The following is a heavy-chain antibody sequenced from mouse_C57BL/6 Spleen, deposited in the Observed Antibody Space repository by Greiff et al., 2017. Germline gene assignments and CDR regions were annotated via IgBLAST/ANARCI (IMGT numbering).Heavy chain of an antibody. CDR3: ARQIYYGNLYYFDY. CDR2: ISSGGSYT. D-gene: IGHD2-1*01. Sequence: EVQVVESGGDLVKPGGSLKLSCAASGFTFSSYGMSWVRQTPDKRLEWVATISSGGSYTYYPDSVKGRFTISRDNAKNTLYLQMSSLKSEDTAMYYCARQIYYGNLYYFDYWGQGTTLTVSS. CDR1: GFTFSSYG. V-gene: IGHV5-6*01. J-gene: IGHJ2*01.